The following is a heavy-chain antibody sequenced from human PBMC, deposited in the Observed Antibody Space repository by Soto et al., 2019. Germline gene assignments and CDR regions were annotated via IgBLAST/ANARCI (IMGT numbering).Heavy chain of an antibody. J-gene: IGHJ6*02. CDR1: GGTFGSYA. CDR3: ARDYPMVRGVITNYGVDV. V-gene: IGHV1-69*13. Sequence: ASVKVSCKASGGTFGSYAISGVRQAPGQGLEWMGGIIPIFGTANYAQKFQGRVTITADESTSTAYMELSSLRSEDTAVYYCARDYPMVRGVITNYGVDVWGQGTTVTVSS. D-gene: IGHD3-10*01. CDR2: IIPIFGTA.